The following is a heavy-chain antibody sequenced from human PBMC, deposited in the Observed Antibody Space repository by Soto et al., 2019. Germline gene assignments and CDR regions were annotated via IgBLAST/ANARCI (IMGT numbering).Heavy chain of an antibody. CDR1: GGTFSSYA. CDR2: IIPIFGTA. Sequence: QVQLVQSGAEVKKPGSSVKVSCKASGGTFSSYAISWVRQAPGQGLEWMGGIIPIFGTANYAQKFEGRVTITADEYTSTAYMELSMLRSEDTAVYYCAGVITRRYCYYGMDVWGQGTTVTVSS. J-gene: IGHJ6*02. V-gene: IGHV1-69*12. D-gene: IGHD1-20*01. CDR3: AGVITRRYCYYGMDV.